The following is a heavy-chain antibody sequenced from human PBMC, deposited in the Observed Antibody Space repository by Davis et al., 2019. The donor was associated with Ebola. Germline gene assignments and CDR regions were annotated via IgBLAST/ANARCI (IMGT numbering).Heavy chain of an antibody. J-gene: IGHJ6*02. D-gene: IGHD1-14*01. V-gene: IGHV3-64*04. CDR1: GFMFSSYT. CDR2: ITNNGGST. CDR3: SGWHRAYYYGMDV. Sequence: GGSLRLSCSVSGFMFSSYTMHWVRQAPGKGLQYVSGITNNGGSTYYADSVKGRFTISRHNSKNTLYLQMNSLRAEDTAVYYCSGWHRAYYYGMDVWGQGTTVTVSS.